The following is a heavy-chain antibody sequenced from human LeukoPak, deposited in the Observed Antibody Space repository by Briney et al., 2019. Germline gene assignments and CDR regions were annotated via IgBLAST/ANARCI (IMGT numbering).Heavy chain of an antibody. V-gene: IGHV4-4*02. CDR2: IHRSGST. D-gene: IGHD1-14*01. Sequence: PSETLSLTCTVSPDSTASNFWSWVRQPPGKGLEWIGEIHRSGSTNYNPSLQSRVTISIDRSKNQIALELSSVTAADTAVYYCAREIVGGFNPGAYWGQGTLVTVSS. J-gene: IGHJ4*02. CDR1: PDSTASNF. CDR3: AREIVGGFNPGAY.